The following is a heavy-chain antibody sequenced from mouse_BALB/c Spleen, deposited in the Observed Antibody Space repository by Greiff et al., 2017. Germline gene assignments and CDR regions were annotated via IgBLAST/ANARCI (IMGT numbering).Heavy chain of an antibody. V-gene: IGHV14-3*02. CDR1: GFNIKDTY. Sequence: EVKLQESGAELVKPGASVKLSCTASGFNIKDTYMHWVKQRPEQGLEWIGRIDPANGNTKYDPKFQGKATITADTSSNTAYLQLSSLTSEDTAVYYCANLFAYWGQGTLVTVSA. CDR3: ANLFAY. CDR2: IDPANGNT. J-gene: IGHJ3*01.